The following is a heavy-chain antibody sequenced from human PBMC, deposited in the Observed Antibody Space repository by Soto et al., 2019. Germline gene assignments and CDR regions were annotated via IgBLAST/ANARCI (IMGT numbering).Heavy chain of an antibody. D-gene: IGHD3-22*01. CDR3: ARGSDYFDSGGQLAHFDH. Sequence: QVQLVASGGGVVQPGRSLRLSCTASGFLFSDYALHWVRQAPGKGLEWVAIISYDGGNKFYTDSVQGRLTISRDNSKYTMYLQMKSLRAEDTAVYYCARGSDYFDSGGQLAHFDHWGQGTLVTVSS. CDR2: ISYDGGNK. J-gene: IGHJ4*02. V-gene: IGHV3-30-3*01. CDR1: GFLFSDYA.